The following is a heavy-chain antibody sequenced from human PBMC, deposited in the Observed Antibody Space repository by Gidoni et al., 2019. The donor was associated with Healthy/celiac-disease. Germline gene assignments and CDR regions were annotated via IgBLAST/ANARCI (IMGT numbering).Heavy chain of an antibody. D-gene: IGHD3-10*01. CDR2: ISGSGGST. Sequence: EVQLLESGGGLVQPGGSLRLSCAASGFPFSSYAMSWVRQAPGKGLEWVSAISGSGGSTYYADSVKGRFTISRDNSKNTLYLQMNSLRAEDTAVYYCAKDGGWFGELLPYYFDYWGQGTLVTVSS. CDR3: AKDGGWFGELLPYYFDY. J-gene: IGHJ4*02. CDR1: GFPFSSYA. V-gene: IGHV3-23*01.